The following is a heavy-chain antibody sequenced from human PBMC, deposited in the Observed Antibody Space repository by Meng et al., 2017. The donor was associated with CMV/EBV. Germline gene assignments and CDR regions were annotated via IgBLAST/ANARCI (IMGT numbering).Heavy chain of an antibody. Sequence: GESLKISCKASGYTFTSYGISWVRQAPGQGLEWMGWISAYNGNTNYAQKLQGRVTMTTDTSTSTAYMELRSLRSDDTAVYYCARDTTGTVYYYYGMDVWGQGTTVTVSS. J-gene: IGHJ6*02. D-gene: IGHD1-1*01. V-gene: IGHV1-18*01. CDR1: GYTFTSYG. CDR3: ARDTTGTVYYYYGMDV. CDR2: ISAYNGNT.